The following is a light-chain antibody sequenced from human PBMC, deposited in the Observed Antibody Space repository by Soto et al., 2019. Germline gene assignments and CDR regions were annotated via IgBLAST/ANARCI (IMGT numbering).Light chain of an antibody. CDR1: QNANDW. J-gene: IGKJ5*01. CDR3: QHYDHYPIT. Sequence: DTQMTQSPSSQSASIGDRVTITCRASQNANDWLAWYQQKPGKAPKLLIYKASSLESGVPSRFSGSGSGTEFTLTISSLQPDDLASYYCQHYDHYPITFGQGTRLEIK. CDR2: KAS. V-gene: IGKV1-5*03.